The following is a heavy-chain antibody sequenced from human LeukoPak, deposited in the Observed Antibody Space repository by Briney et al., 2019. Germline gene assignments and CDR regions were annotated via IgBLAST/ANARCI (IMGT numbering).Heavy chain of an antibody. CDR3: AKFLPTHIVVANYYFDY. CDR1: GVSVSSNY. D-gene: IGHD2-21*01. V-gene: IGHV3-53*01. CDR2: IYRGGNT. J-gene: IGHJ4*02. Sequence: GGSLRLSCAGSGVSVSSNYMTWVRQAPGMGLEWVSVIYRGGNTYYADSVKGRFTISRDNSKNTLYLQMNSLRAEDTAVYYCAKFLPTHIVVANYYFDYWGQGTLVTVSS.